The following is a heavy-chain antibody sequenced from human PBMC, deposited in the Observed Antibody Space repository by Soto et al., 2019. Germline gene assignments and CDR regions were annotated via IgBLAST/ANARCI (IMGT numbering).Heavy chain of an antibody. CDR1: GYIFTTYW. CDR2: IYPGDSDT. Sequence: GESLKISCKASGYIFTTYWIGWVRQMPGKGLDWMGIIYPGDSDTRYSPSFQGQVTISADKSISTAYLQWSSLKASDTAMYYCASQYYYGSGPMDVWGQGTTVIVSS. J-gene: IGHJ6*02. CDR3: ASQYYYGSGPMDV. D-gene: IGHD3-10*01. V-gene: IGHV5-51*01.